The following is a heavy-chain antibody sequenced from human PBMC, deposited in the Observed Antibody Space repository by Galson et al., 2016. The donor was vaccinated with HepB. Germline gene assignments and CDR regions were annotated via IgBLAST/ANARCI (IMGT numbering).Heavy chain of an antibody. Sequence: SLRLSCATSGFTFSDYFMTWVRQSPGKGLEWIAYIGDVSRTIYYADSVKGRFTISRDNSEKSLFLQMSGLRADDTAVYYCARLGQWVDDYGDYWGQGTLVTVSS. CDR3: ARLGQWVDDYGDY. V-gene: IGHV3-11*01. CDR2: IGDVSRTI. CDR1: GFTFSDYF. J-gene: IGHJ4*01. D-gene: IGHD5-12*01.